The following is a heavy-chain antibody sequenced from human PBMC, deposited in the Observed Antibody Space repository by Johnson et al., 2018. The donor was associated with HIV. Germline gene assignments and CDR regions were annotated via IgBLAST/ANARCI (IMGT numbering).Heavy chain of an antibody. J-gene: IGHJ3*02. Sequence: VQLVESGGGLVQPGGSLRLSCAASGFTVSSNYMTWVRQAPGKGLEWVSVIFSGGSTYYADSVKGRFTISRDNSKNTLYLQMNSLRAEDTAVYYCARACRDCYTCDVFDIWGQGTMVTVSS. CDR2: IFSGGST. D-gene: IGHD5-24*01. CDR3: ARACRDCYTCDVFDI. CDR1: GFTVSSNY. V-gene: IGHV3-66*01.